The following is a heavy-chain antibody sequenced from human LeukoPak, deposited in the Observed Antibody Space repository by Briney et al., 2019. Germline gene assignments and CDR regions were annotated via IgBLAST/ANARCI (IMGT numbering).Heavy chain of an antibody. D-gene: IGHD2-15*01. J-gene: IGHJ6*02. V-gene: IGHV4-31*03. CDR2: IYCSGST. Sequence: SETLSLTCTVSGVSISSGGYYWSWVRQHPGKGREWIGYIYCSGSTYYNPSLKSRVTISVDTSKNQFSLKLSSVTAADPAVYYCARDFPGRGMDVWGQGTTVTVSS. CDR3: ARDFPGRGMDV. CDR1: GVSISSGGYY.